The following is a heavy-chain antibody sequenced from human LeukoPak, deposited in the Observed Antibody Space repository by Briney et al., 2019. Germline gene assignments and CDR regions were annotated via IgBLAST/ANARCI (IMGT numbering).Heavy chain of an antibody. D-gene: IGHD3-10*01. CDR3: AKLQTYYYGSGSYYNGDY. CDR2: ISYDGSNK. Sequence: GGSLRLSCAASGFTFSSYGMHWVRQAPGKGLEWVAVISYDGSNKYYADSVKGRFTISRDNSKNTLYLQMNSLRAEDTAVYYCAKLQTYYYGSGSYYNGDYWGQGTLVTVSS. CDR1: GFTFSSYG. V-gene: IGHV3-30*18. J-gene: IGHJ4*02.